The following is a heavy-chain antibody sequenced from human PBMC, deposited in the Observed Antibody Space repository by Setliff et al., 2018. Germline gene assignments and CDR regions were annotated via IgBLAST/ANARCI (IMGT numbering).Heavy chain of an antibody. Sequence: GGSLRLSCGASGFTYNNCWVSWVRQAPGKGLEWLASINPDGSEKYYVDSVKGRFTISRDNAKNSLSLQMNSLRSDDTAVYYCFGAGTCSYWGQGTLVTVSS. CDR3: FGAGTCSY. J-gene: IGHJ4*02. CDR2: INPDGSEK. V-gene: IGHV3-7*01. CDR1: GFTYNNCW. D-gene: IGHD3-10*01.